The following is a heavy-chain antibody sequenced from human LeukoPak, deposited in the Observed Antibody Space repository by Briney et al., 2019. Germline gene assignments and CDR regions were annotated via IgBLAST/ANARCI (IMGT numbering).Heavy chain of an antibody. CDR3: AKDAVVRGVSIFSGPYYFDY. Sequence: PGGSLRLSCAASGFTFNSYEVNWVRHAPGKGLEWLSAISGTDGRTYYADYVKGRFTISRDNSKNPLHLQMHGLRAEDTAVYHCAKDAVVRGVSIFSGPYYFDYWGQGILVTVSS. J-gene: IGHJ4*02. CDR2: ISGTDGRT. D-gene: IGHD3-10*01. V-gene: IGHV3-23*01. CDR1: GFTFNSYE.